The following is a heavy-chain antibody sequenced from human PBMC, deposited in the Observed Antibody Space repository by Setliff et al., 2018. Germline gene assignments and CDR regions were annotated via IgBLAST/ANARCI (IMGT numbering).Heavy chain of an antibody. V-gene: IGHV1-69*13. CDR2: IIPVFGTA. Sequence: SVKVSCKASGGTFSSYAISWVRQAPGQGLEWMGGIIPVFGTANYAQKFQGRVTITADESTSTAYMELSSLRSEDTAVYYCARDRPPGIAAAGSPNWFDPWGQGTLVTVSS. CDR1: GGTFSSYA. D-gene: IGHD6-13*01. CDR3: ARDRPPGIAAAGSPNWFDP. J-gene: IGHJ5*02.